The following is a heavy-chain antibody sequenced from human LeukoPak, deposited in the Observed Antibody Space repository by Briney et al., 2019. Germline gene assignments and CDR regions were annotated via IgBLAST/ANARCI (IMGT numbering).Heavy chain of an antibody. CDR1: GGSISSGGYY. CDR3: ARVPTYYDILTGYYMGPLLWYLDL. CDR2: TYYSGST. D-gene: IGHD3-9*01. J-gene: IGHJ2*01. Sequence: PSETLSLTCTVSGGSISSGGYYWSWIRQHPGKGLEWIGYTYYSGSTYYNPSLKSRVTISVDTSKNQFSLKLSSVTAADTAVYYCARVPTYYDILTGYYMGPLLWYLDLWGRGTLVTVSS. V-gene: IGHV4-31*03.